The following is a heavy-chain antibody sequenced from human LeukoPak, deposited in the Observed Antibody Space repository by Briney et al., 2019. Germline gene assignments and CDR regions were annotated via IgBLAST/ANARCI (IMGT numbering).Heavy chain of an antibody. CDR2: IYYSEST. Sequence: PSETLSLTCSVSGGSISNYYWSWIRQSPGEGLEWIGNIYYSESTNYHPSLESRVTISVDTSKDEFSLKMSSVTTADTAVYYCARSDSGGYYNEYWGQGTLVTVSS. D-gene: IGHD3-22*01. CDR3: ARSDSGGYYNEY. V-gene: IGHV4-59*01. CDR1: GGSISNYY. J-gene: IGHJ4*02.